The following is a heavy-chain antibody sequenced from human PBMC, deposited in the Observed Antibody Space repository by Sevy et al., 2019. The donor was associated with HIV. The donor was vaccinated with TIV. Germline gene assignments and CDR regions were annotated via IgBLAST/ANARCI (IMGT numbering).Heavy chain of an antibody. CDR2: ISNYNGKT. V-gene: IGHV1-18*04. CDR1: GYIFTNYA. D-gene: IGHD3-10*01. Sequence: ASVKVSCEASGYIFTNYAFSWVRQAPGQGLEWMGWISNYNGKTKYAEKFQGRLTMSADTSRRTAYLELRSLTSDDTAVYYCAREIYFHDASSYYALDWWGLGTLVTVSS. J-gene: IGHJ4*01. CDR3: AREIYFHDASSYYALDW.